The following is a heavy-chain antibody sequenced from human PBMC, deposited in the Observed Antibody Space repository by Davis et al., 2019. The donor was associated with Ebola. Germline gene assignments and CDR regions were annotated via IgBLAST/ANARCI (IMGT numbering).Heavy chain of an antibody. D-gene: IGHD3-10*01. V-gene: IGHV5-51*01. CDR2: MYPRDSDI. Sequence: KVSCKISGYSLNTYWIGWVRQTPDKGLEWMGVMYPRDSDIRYSPSFKGQVTISADTSINTAYLQWSSLKASDTAMYYCARRGVRGVDYWGQGTLVTVSS. CDR3: ARRGVRGVDY. CDR1: GYSLNTYW. J-gene: IGHJ4*02.